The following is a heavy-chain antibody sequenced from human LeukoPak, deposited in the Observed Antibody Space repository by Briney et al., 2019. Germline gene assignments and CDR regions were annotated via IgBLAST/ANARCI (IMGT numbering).Heavy chain of an antibody. J-gene: IGHJ6*02. CDR3: AREQDDFWSCSYYYYGMDV. CDR2: ISGSSSSI. V-gene: IGHV3-48*02. D-gene: IGHD3-3*01. Sequence: PGGSLRLSCAASGFIFSSYSLNWVRQAPGKGLEWVSYISGSSSSIHYADSVKGRFTISRDNAKNSLYLQMNSLRDEDTAVYYCAREQDDFWSCSYYYYGMDVWGQGTTVTVSS. CDR1: GFIFSSYS.